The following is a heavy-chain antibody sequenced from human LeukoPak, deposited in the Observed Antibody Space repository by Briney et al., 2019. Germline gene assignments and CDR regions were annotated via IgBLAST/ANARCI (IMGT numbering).Heavy chain of an antibody. CDR2: ISSSSSYI. J-gene: IGHJ4*02. CDR3: ARDRGYGSGSFAPLELDY. D-gene: IGHD3-10*01. Sequence: GGSLRLSCAASGFTFSSYSMNWVRQAPGKGLEWVSSISSSSSYIYYADSVKGRFTISRDNAKHSLYLQMNSLRAEDTAVYYCARDRGYGSGSFAPLELDYWGQGTLVTVSS. V-gene: IGHV3-21*01. CDR1: GFTFSSYS.